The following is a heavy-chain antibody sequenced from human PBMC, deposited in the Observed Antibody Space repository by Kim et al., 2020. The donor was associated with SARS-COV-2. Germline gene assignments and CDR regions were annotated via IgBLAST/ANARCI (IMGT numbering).Heavy chain of an antibody. CDR2: IGPNGDAT. J-gene: IGHJ4*01. Sequence: GGSLRLSCAASGFTFSNYYMHWVRQAPGKGLEFVAAIGPNGDATYYANSVMGRFTISRDNSKNALWLQVGSLGPEDMAIYYCVRGYNFAYDFWGQGNLVT. V-gene: IGHV3-64*01. CDR1: GFTFSNYY. D-gene: IGHD5-12*01. CDR3: VRGYNFAYDF.